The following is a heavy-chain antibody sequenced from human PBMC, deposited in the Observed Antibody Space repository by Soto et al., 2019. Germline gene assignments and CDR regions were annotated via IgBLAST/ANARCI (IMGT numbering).Heavy chain of an antibody. V-gene: IGHV3-23*01. CDR2: ISGSGGST. CDR1: GFTFSSYA. CDR3: ADIFNWRFFDY. Sequence: GGSLRLSCAASGFTFSSYAMSWVRQAPGKGLEWVSSISGSGGSTYYADSVKGRSTISRDNSKNTVYLQMNSLRAEDTAVYYCADIFNWRFFDYWGQGTLVTVSS. D-gene: IGHD1-1*01. J-gene: IGHJ4*02.